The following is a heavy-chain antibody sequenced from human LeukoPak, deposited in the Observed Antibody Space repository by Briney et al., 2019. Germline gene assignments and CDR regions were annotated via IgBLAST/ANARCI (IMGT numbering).Heavy chain of an antibody. CDR3: ARDNSVRDEAWWFNP. CDR1: GGSISSSNYY. D-gene: IGHD5-24*01. V-gene: IGHV4-39*02. CDR2: IYYSGST. Sequence: PSETLSLTCTVSGGSISSSNYYWGWIRQPPGKGLEWIGNIYYSGSTYYIPSLKSRVTISVDTSKNQFSLKLSSVTAADTAVYYCARDNSVRDEAWWFNPWGQGTLVTVSS. J-gene: IGHJ5*02.